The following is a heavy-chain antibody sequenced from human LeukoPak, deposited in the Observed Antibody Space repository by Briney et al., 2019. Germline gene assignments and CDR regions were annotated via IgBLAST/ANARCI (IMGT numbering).Heavy chain of an antibody. D-gene: IGHD2-2*01. CDR3: ARVIGYCSSPSCFGYFDY. V-gene: IGHV4-59*08. CDR2: IYYSGST. J-gene: IGHJ4*02. CDR1: GGSISSYY. Sequence: PSETLSLTCTVSGGSISSYYWSWIRQPPGKGLEWVGYIYYSGSTNYNPSLKSRVTTSVDTSKNQLSLKLSSVTAADTAVYYCARVIGYCSSPSCFGYFDYWGQGTLVTVSS.